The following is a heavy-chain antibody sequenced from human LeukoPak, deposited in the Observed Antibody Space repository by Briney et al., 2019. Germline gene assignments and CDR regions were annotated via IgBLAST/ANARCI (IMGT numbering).Heavy chain of an antibody. Sequence: GGSLRLSCAASGFTFSSYEMNWVRQAPGKGLEWVSYISSSGSTIYYADSVEGRFTISRDNPKNSLYLQMNSLRAEDTAVYYCAREPRHYYDSSGYFDYWGQGTLVTVSS. J-gene: IGHJ4*02. V-gene: IGHV3-48*03. CDR1: GFTFSSYE. CDR2: ISSSGSTI. CDR3: AREPRHYYDSSGYFDY. D-gene: IGHD3-22*01.